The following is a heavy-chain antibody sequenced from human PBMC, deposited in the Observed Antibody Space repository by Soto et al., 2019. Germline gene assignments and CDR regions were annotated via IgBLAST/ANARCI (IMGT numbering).Heavy chain of an antibody. J-gene: IGHJ6*02. V-gene: IGHV3-30*18. Sequence: QVQLVESGGGVVQPGRSLRLSCAASGFTFSRYGMHWVRQAPGKGLEWVAVTSHDGTNQYYADSVKGRFTIARDNSKNTLYLQMNSLRTEDTAVYYCAKASKEGVVYYYYGMDVWGQGTTVTVSS. CDR2: TSHDGTNQ. CDR3: AKASKEGVVYYYYGMDV. CDR1: GFTFSRYG.